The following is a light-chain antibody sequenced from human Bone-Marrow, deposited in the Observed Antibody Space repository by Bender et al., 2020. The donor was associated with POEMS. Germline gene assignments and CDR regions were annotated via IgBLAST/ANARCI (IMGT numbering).Light chain of an antibody. J-gene: IGLJ3*02. CDR1: RSNIGSHF. CDR2: GYN. Sequence: QSVLTQPPSASGTPGQRVTISCSGSRSNIGSHFVYWYQQPPGMAPKLLIYGYNNRPSGVPDRFSGSKSGTSASLAITGLQAEDEGDYYCQSYDNSLGGWVFGGGTKLTVL. V-gene: IGLV1-40*01. CDR3: QSYDNSLGGWV.